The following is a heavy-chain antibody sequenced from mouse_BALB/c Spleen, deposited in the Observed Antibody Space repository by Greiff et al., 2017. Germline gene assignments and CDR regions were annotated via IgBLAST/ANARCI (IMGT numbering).Heavy chain of an antibody. V-gene: IGHV3-2*02. CDR1: GYSITSDYA. D-gene: IGHD3-1*01. CDR2: ISYSGST. CDR3: ARNGQKGMDY. J-gene: IGHJ4*01. Sequence: EVQLQESGPGLVKPSQSLSLTCTVTGYSITSDYAWNWIRQFPGNKLEWMGYISYSGSTSYNPSLKSRISITRDTSKNQFFLQLNSVTTEDTATYYCARNGQKGMDYWGQGTSVTVSS.